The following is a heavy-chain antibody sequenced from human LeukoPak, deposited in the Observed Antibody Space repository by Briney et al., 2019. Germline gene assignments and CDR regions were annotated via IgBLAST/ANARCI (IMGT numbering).Heavy chain of an antibody. CDR3: AKGYGGSSSWYDY. Sequence: GGSLRLSCAASGFTFSTHTMNWVRQAPGKGLEWVSSISSSSTIIYYTDSVKGRFTISRDNSKNSLYLQMNSLRTEDTALYYCAKGYGGSSSWYDYWGQGTLVTVSS. CDR1: GFTFSTHT. D-gene: IGHD6-13*01. V-gene: IGHV3-48*04. J-gene: IGHJ4*02. CDR2: ISSSSTII.